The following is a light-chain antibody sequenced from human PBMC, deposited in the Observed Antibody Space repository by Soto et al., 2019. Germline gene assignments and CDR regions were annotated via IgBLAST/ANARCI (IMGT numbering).Light chain of an antibody. CDR1: SSDVVTYNV. CDR2: EGT. V-gene: IGLV2-23*03. Sequence: QSALAQPASVSGSPEQSISISCTGTSSDVVTYNVVSWYQQHPGKAPTVLIYEGTKRPSGVSTRFSGSKSGNTASLTISALQTDDEADYYCYSFAGSTTFSYVFGPGTKV. J-gene: IGLJ1*01. CDR3: YSFAGSTTFSYV.